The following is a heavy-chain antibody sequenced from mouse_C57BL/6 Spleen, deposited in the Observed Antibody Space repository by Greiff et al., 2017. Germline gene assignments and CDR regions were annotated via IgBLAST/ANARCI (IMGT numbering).Heavy chain of an antibody. Sequence: EVQVVESGGGLVKPGGSLKLSCAASGFTFSSYAMSWVRQTPDKRLVWVATISDGGSYTYYPDTVKGRFTISRDNDKNNLYLQMSHLKAEDTAMYYCARTYYGSSYEGAMDYWGQGTSVTVSS. V-gene: IGHV5-4*01. J-gene: IGHJ4*01. CDR3: ARTYYGSSYEGAMDY. CDR2: ISDGGSYT. D-gene: IGHD1-1*01. CDR1: GFTFSSYA.